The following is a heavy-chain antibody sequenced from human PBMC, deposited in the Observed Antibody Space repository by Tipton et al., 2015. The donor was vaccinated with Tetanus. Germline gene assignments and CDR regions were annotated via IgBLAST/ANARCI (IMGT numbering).Heavy chain of an antibody. V-gene: IGHV4-30-4*01. Sequence: TLSLTCTVSGGSISSGDYYWSWIRQPPGKGLEWIGYIYYSGSTYYNPSLKSRVTISVDTSKNQFSLKLSSVTAADTAVYYCARDLYYNGSGSYYHWFDPWGQGTLVTVSS. J-gene: IGHJ5*02. CDR2: IYYSGST. D-gene: IGHD3-10*01. CDR3: ARDLYYNGSGSYYHWFDP. CDR1: GGSISSGDYY.